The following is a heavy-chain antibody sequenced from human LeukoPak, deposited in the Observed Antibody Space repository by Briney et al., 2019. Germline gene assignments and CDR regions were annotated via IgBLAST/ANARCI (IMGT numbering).Heavy chain of an antibody. J-gene: IGHJ4*02. CDR3: AKEDSVVPAAMLSDY. CDR1: GFTFSSYA. D-gene: IGHD2-2*01. V-gene: IGHV3-23*01. CDR2: ISGSGAGT. Sequence: HAGGSLRLSCAASGFTFSSYAMSWVRQAPGKGLEWVSTISGSGAGTYYADSVKGRFTISRDNSKNTLYLQMNSLRVEDTAVYYCAKEDSVVPAAMLSDYWGQGTLVTVSS.